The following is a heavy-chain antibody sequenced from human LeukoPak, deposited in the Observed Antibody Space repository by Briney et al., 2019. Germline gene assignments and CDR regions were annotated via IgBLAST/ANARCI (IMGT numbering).Heavy chain of an antibody. D-gene: IGHD1-7*01. V-gene: IGHV3-74*01. CDR3: VRDGGGTTPYDC. CDR1: GFTLSDYW. CDR2: ISPDGRNI. J-gene: IGHJ4*02. Sequence: GGSLRLPCAASGFTLSDYWMNWVRQVPGKGPVWVSHISPDGRNIAYADSVKGRFTISRDSAKNTLYLQMNSLRVEDTAVYYCVRDGGGTTPYDCWGQGSLVTVSS.